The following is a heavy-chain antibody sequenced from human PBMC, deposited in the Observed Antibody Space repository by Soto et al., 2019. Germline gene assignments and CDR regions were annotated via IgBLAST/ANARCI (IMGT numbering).Heavy chain of an antibody. D-gene: IGHD3-16*02. CDR1: GGSISSGGYY. CDR3: ARGHSFVSHYYYGMDV. J-gene: IGHJ6*02. V-gene: IGHV4-31*03. CDR2: IYYSGST. Sequence: PSETLSLTCTVSGGSISSGGYYWSWIRQHPGKGLEWIGYIYYSGSTYYNPSLKSRVTISVDTSKNQFSLKLSSVTAADTAVYYCARGHSFVSHYYYGMDVWGQGTTVTVSS.